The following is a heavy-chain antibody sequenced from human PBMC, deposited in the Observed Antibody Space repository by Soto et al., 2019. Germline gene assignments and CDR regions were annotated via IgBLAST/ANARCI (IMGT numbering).Heavy chain of an antibody. V-gene: IGHV4-59*01. CDR3: ARDRLRYLFDY. Sequence: SETLSLTCTVSGGSIGSYYWSWIRQSPGKGLEWIGYVSYSGNTNYNPSLKSRVAISVDTSKNQISLRLSSVTAADTAVYYCARDRLRYLFDYWGQGTLVTVSS. J-gene: IGHJ4*02. CDR2: VSYSGNT. D-gene: IGHD2-2*02. CDR1: GGSIGSYY.